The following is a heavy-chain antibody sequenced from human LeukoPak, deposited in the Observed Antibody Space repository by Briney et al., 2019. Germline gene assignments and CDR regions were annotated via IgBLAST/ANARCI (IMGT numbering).Heavy chain of an antibody. J-gene: IGHJ3*02. CDR1: GGSFSGYY. Sequence: PSETLSLTCAVYGGSFSGYYWSWIRQPPGKGLEWIGEINHSGSTNYNPSLKSRVTISVDTSKNQFSLKLSSVTAADTAVYYCARGFNYDFWSGYHDAFDIWGQGTMVTVSS. CDR2: INHSGST. V-gene: IGHV4-34*01. CDR3: ARGFNYDFWSGYHDAFDI. D-gene: IGHD3-3*01.